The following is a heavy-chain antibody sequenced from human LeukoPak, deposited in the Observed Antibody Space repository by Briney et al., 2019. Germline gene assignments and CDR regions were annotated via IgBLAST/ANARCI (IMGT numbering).Heavy chain of an antibody. CDR3: ARALAAAGLDAFDI. J-gene: IGHJ3*02. CDR2: ISAYNGNT. V-gene: IGHV1-18*01. D-gene: IGHD6-13*01. Sequence: ASVKVSCKASGYTFTSYGISWVRQAPGQGLEWMGWISAYNGNTNYAQKLQGRVTMTTDTSTSTAYMELRSLRSDDTAVYCCARALAAAGLDAFDIWGQGTMVTVSS. CDR1: GYTFTSYG.